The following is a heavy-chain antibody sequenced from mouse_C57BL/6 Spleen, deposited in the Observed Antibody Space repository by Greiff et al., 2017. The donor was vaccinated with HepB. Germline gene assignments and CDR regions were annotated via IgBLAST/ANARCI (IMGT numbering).Heavy chain of an antibody. J-gene: IGHJ4*01. CDR2: IDPSDSYT. CDR3: ARRYSYAMDC. Sequence: QVQLKQSGAELVKPGASVKLSCKASGYTFTSYWMQWVKQRPGQGLEWIGEIDPSDSYTNYNQKFKGKATLTVDTSSSTAYMQLSSLTSEDSAVYYCARRYSYAMDCWGQGTSVTVSS. CDR1: GYTFTSYW. D-gene: IGHD2-12*01. V-gene: IGHV1-50*01.